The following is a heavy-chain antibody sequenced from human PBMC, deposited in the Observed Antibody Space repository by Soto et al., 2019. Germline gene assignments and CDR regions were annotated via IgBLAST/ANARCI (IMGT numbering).Heavy chain of an antibody. V-gene: IGHV3-33*01. CDR2: IGFDGTNI. CDR1: GFDFKTYG. Sequence: QGQLVESGGGVVQPGRSLRRSCVASGFDFKTYGMHWVRQAPGKGLEWVAVIGFDGTNIHYSDSVRGRFSISRDNSENTVSLQMNSLRVEDTALYYCVRTACVINNCSSGGVRWGQGTLVTV. D-gene: IGHD2-21*02. J-gene: IGHJ4*02. CDR3: VRTACVINNCSSGGVR.